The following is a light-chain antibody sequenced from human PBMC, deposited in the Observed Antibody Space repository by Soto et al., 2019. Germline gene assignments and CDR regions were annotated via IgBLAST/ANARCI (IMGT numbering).Light chain of an antibody. CDR2: AAS. J-gene: IGKJ1*01. Sequence: AILMTQSPSSFSASTGDRVTITCRASQGISSYLAWYQQKPGKAPKLLIYAASTLQSGVPSRFSGSGSGTDFTLTISCLQSEDFATYYCQQYYSYPWTFGHGAKVDI. V-gene: IGKV1-8*01. CDR1: QGISSY. CDR3: QQYYSYPWT.